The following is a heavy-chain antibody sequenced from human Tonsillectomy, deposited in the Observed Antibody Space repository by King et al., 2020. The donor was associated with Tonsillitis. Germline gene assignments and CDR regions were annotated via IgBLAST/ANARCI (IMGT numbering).Heavy chain of an antibody. CDR2: INWHGGRT. CDR1: GFTFDYYG. CDR3: ARERIYYDSSGYYPWWFDP. D-gene: IGHD3-22*01. Sequence: QLVQSGGGVVRPGGSLRLSCAASGFTFDYYGMSWVLQVPGKGLEWVSGINWHGGRTSYADSVKGRISIYRDKAKNSLYLQMNSLRAEDTALYHCARERIYYDSSGYYPWWFDPWGQGTLVTVSS. J-gene: IGHJ5*02. V-gene: IGHV3-20*01.